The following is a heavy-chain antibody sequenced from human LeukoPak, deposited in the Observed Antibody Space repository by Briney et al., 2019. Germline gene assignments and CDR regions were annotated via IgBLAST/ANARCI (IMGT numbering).Heavy chain of an antibody. CDR2: IYYSGGT. Sequence: SETLSLTCTVSGGSISSSYYYWGWIRQPPGEGLESIGRIYYSGGTYYNPALKSRVTISLDTSKNQFSLKLSSVTAADTAVYYCARRGMAVSGTNYFDYWGQGTLVTVSS. D-gene: IGHD6-19*01. CDR3: ARRGMAVSGTNYFDY. CDR1: GGSISSSYYY. V-gene: IGHV4-39*01. J-gene: IGHJ4*02.